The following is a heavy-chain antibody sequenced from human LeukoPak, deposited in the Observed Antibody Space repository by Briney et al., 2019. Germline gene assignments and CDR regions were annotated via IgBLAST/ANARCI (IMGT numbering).Heavy chain of an antibody. CDR3: AFYDSSGWVDY. CDR2: INPNSGGT. D-gene: IGHD3-22*01. Sequence: GGSLRLSCAASGFTFTGYYMHWVRQAPGQGLEWMGRINPNSGGTNYAQKFQGRVTMTRDTSISTAYMELSRLSSDDTAVYYCAFYDSSGWVDYWGQGTLVTVSS. CDR1: GFTFTGYY. V-gene: IGHV1-2*06. J-gene: IGHJ4*02.